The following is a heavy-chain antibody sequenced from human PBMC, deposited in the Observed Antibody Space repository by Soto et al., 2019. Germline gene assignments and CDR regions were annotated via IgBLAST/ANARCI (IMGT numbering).Heavy chain of an antibody. J-gene: IGHJ4*02. CDR3: ASYGSGSYYNGYYFDY. Sequence: SETLSLTRAVSGGSLSSSNWWGWVRQPPGKGLEWIGEIHHSGGPKYNPSLKSRVTISADTSKNQFSLELSSVTAADTAVYYCASYGSGSYYNGYYFDYWGQGTLVTVSS. CDR2: IHHSGGP. V-gene: IGHV4-4*02. CDR1: GGSLSSSNW. D-gene: IGHD3-10*01.